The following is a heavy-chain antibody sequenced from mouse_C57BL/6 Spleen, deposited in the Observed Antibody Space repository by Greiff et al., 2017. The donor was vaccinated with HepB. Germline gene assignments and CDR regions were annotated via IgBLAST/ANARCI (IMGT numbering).Heavy chain of an antibody. Sequence: QVQLKQSGAELVMPGASVKLSCKASGYTFTSYWMHWVKQRPGQGLEWIGEIDPSDSYTNYNQKFKGKSTLTVDKSSSTAYMQLSSLTSEDSAVYYFARSYYGSNFDYWGQGTTLTVSS. CDR1: GYTFTSYW. J-gene: IGHJ2*01. CDR3: ARSYYGSNFDY. V-gene: IGHV1-69*01. D-gene: IGHD1-1*01. CDR2: IDPSDSYT.